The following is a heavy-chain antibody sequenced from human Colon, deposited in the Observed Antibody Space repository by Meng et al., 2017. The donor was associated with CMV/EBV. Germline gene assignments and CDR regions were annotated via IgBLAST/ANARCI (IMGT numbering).Heavy chain of an antibody. D-gene: IGHD3-3*01. V-gene: IGHV1-2*02. Sequence: LGQSGVEVKKPRASVKISFKASGYSFTGFYIQWVRQAPGPGLEWMGWINPKSGDTIYEQKFQGRVTMTRGTSISTVYMDLNSLRSDDTAVYFCARDLWSGSSDYFDYWGQGTLVTVSS. CDR2: INPKSGDT. CDR3: ARDLWSGSSDYFDY. J-gene: IGHJ4*02. CDR1: GYSFTGFY.